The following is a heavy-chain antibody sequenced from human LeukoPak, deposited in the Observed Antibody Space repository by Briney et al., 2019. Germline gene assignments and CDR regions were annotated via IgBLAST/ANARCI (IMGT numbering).Heavy chain of an antibody. CDR1: GFTFSTFA. CDR2: LSDSAVSS. CDR3: AKAPDSSGFPSYFDS. V-gene: IGHV3-23*01. D-gene: IGHD3-22*01. J-gene: IGHJ4*02. Sequence: GGSLRLSCAVSGFTFSTFAMNWVRQAPGKGLEWVSSLSDSAVSSYYADSVKGRFTISRDNSKNTLYLQMNSLRAEDTATYYCAKAPDSSGFPSYFDSWGQGTLAAVSS.